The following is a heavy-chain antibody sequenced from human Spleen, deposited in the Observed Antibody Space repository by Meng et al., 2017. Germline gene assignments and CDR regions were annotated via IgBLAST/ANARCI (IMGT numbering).Heavy chain of an antibody. Sequence: GESLKISCAASGFTFSSYSMNWVRQAPGKGLEWVSSISSSSSYIYYADSVKGRFTISRDNAKNSLYLQMNSLRAEDTAVYYCARDYGSGKNFDYWGQGTLVTVSS. CDR2: ISSSSSYI. CDR3: ARDYGSGKNFDY. J-gene: IGHJ4*02. CDR1: GFTFSSYS. D-gene: IGHD3-10*01. V-gene: IGHV3-21*01.